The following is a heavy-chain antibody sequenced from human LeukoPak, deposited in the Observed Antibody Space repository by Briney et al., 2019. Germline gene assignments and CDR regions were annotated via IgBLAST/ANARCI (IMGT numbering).Heavy chain of an antibody. V-gene: IGHV3-9*01. CDR2: ISWNSGSI. CDR3: ASRYCSGGSCYEGDY. D-gene: IGHD2-15*01. Sequence: GRSLRLSCAASGLTFDDYAMHRVRHAPGKGLGWVSGISWNSGSIDYADSVKGRFTISRDNAKNSLYLQMSSLRAEDTAVYYCASRYCSGGSCYEGDYWGQGTLVTVSS. J-gene: IGHJ4*02. CDR1: GLTFDDYA.